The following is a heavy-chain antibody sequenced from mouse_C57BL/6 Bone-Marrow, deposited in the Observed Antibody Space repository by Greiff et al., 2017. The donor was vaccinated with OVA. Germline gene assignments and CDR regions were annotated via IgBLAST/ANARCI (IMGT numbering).Heavy chain of an antibody. D-gene: IGHD1-1*01. CDR2: IDPANDST. CDR1: GFNIKNTY. Sequence: EVQLQQSVAELVRPGASVKLSCTASGFNIKNTYMHWVKQRPEQGLEWIGRIDPANDSTKYVPKFQGKATMTADTSSNTAYLQLSSLSSEDTAVYCCARGNFCSRFYAMDYWGQGTSVTVSA. V-gene: IGHV14-3*01. J-gene: IGHJ4*01. CDR3: ARGNFCSRFYAMDY.